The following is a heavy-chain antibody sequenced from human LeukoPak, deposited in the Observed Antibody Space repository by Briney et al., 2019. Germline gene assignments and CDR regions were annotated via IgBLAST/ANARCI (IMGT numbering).Heavy chain of an antibody. D-gene: IGHD3-9*01. CDR1: GGTFSSYA. CDR2: IIPIFGTA. V-gene: IGHV1-69*13. CDR3: ARGRYFDWLSFDY. J-gene: IGHJ4*02. Sequence: SVKLSCKASGGTFSSYAISWVRQAPGQGLEWMGGIIPIFGTANYAQKFQGRVTITADESTITAYMELSSLRSEDTAVYYCARGRYFDWLSFDYWGQGTLVTVSS.